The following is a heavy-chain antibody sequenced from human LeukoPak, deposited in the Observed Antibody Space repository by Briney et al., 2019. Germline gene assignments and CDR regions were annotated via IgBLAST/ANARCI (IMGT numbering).Heavy chain of an antibody. CDR3: AKDYDTSGYYYNYYYGMDV. D-gene: IGHD3-22*01. J-gene: IGHJ6*02. CDR2: DSGATT. Sequence: DSGATTYYADSVRGRFTISRDNSKNTLYLQMNSLRAEDTAVYYCAKDYDTSGYYYNYYYGMDVWGQGTTVTVSS. V-gene: IGHV3-23*01.